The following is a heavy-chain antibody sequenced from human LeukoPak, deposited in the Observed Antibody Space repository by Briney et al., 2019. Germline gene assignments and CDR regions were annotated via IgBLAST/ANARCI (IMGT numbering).Heavy chain of an antibody. Sequence: GGSLRLSCAASGFTVSSNYMSWVRQAPGKGLEWVSSISTTRNYIFYADSVKGRFTISRDNAKNSLYLQMNSLRAEDTAVYYCARGIYGSGSSWFDPWGQGTLVTVSS. J-gene: IGHJ5*02. D-gene: IGHD3-10*01. CDR1: GFTVSSNY. V-gene: IGHV3-21*06. CDR3: ARGIYGSGSSWFDP. CDR2: ISTTRNYI.